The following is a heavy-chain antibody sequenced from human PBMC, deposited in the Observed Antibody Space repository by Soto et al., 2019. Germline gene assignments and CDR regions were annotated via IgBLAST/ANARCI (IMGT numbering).Heavy chain of an antibody. CDR1: GFIFDDYA. CDR3: AKDISGRGSFYYYFGMDV. V-gene: IGHV3-9*01. D-gene: IGHD1-26*01. Sequence: EGQLVESGGGLVQPGRSLRLSCAASGFIFDDYAMHWVRQAPGKSLEWVSGISWNSGSIGYADSVKARFTISRDNGKNLLYLQMNSLRAEDTAFYYCAKDISGRGSFYYYFGMDVWGQGTTVTVSS. J-gene: IGHJ6*02. CDR2: ISWNSGSI.